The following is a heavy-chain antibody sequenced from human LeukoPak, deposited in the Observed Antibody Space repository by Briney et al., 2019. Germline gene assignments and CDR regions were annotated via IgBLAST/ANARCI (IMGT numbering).Heavy chain of an antibody. CDR2: GYYSGST. V-gene: IGHV4-59*01. CDR3: ARGEYHQDGIGSNRFDN. D-gene: IGHD5-24*01. Sequence: SETLSLTCTVSGGSIKSNYWSWIRQPPGKGLEWIGYGYYSGSTNYNPSLKSRVTISLDTSKSQFSLKLSSVTTADTAVYYCARGEYHQDGIGSNRFDNWGQGALVAVSS. CDR1: GGSIKSNY. J-gene: IGHJ4*02.